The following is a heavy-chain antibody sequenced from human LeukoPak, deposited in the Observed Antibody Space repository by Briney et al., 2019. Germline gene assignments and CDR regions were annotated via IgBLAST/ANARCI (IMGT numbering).Heavy chain of an antibody. CDR2: ISTNGGST. D-gene: IGHD2-2*01. V-gene: IGHV3-64*01. J-gene: IGHJ4*02. CDR1: GFTFSSYA. Sequence: GGSLRLSCAASGFTFSSYAMHWVRQAPGKGLEYVSAISTNGGSTYYANSVKGRFTISRDNSKNTLYLQMGSLRAEDMAVYYCARAHRANIVVVPAAHYFDYWGQGTLVTVSS. CDR3: ARAHRANIVVVPAAHYFDY.